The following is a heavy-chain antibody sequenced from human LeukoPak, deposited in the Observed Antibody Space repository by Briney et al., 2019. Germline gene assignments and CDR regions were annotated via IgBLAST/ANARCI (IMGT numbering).Heavy chain of an antibody. CDR2: IYHSGST. J-gene: IGHJ4*02. D-gene: IGHD4-23*01. CDR3: ARGPATLVTLDY. V-gene: IGHV4-38-2*02. Sequence: SETLSLTCTVSGYSISSGYYWGWIRQPPGKGLEWIGSIYHSGSTYYNPSLKSRVTISVDTSKNQFSLKLGSVTAADTAVYYCARGPATLVTLDYWGQGTLVTVSS. CDR1: GYSISSGYY.